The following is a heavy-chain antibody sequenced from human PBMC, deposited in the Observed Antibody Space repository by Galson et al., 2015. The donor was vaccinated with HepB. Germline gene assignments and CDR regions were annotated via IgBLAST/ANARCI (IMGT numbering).Heavy chain of an antibody. CDR2: ISSSSSYI. J-gene: IGHJ4*02. V-gene: IGHV3-21*01. CDR3: ARDNRFGGVVVIPDHFDY. CDR1: GFTFSSYS. Sequence: SLRLSCAASGFTFSSYSMNWVRQAPGKGLEWVSSISSSSSYIYYADSVKGRFTISRDNAKNSLYLQMNSLRAEDTAVYYCARDNRFGGVVVIPDHFDYWGQGTLVTVSS. D-gene: IGHD3-16*01.